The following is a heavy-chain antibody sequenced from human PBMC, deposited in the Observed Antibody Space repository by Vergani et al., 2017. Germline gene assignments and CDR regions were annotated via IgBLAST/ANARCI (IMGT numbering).Heavy chain of an antibody. CDR1: GYSFTSYW. CDR3: ARQVAVAGKWWGPYYYYGMDV. Sequence: EVQLVQSGAEVKKPGESLRISCKGSGYSFTSYWISWVRQMPGKGLEWMGRIDPSDSYTNYSPSFQGYVTISADKSISTAYLQWSSLKASDTAMYYCARQVAVAGKWWGPYYYYGMDVWGQGTTVTVSS. D-gene: IGHD6-19*01. J-gene: IGHJ6*02. CDR2: IDPSDSYT. V-gene: IGHV5-10-1*01.